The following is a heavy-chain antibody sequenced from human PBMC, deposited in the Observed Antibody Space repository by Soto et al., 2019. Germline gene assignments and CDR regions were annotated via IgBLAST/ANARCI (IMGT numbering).Heavy chain of an antibody. J-gene: IGHJ4*02. CDR1: GGPFSGYY. Sequence: PSETLSLTCAVYGGPFSGYYWSWIRQPPGKGLEWIGEINHSGSTNYNPSLKSRVTISVDTSKNQFSLKLSSVTAADTAVYYCARGGNGVVVPAAIIFDYWGQGTLVTVS. CDR2: INHSGST. D-gene: IGHD2-2*01. V-gene: IGHV4-34*01. CDR3: ARGGNGVVVPAAIIFDY.